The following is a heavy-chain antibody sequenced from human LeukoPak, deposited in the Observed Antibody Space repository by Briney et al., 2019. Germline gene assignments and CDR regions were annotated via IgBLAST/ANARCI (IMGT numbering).Heavy chain of an antibody. J-gene: IGHJ3*02. CDR2: IYSGGST. CDR1: GFTVSSNY. Sequence: GGSLRLSCAASGFTVSSNYMSWVRQAPGKGLEWVSFIYSGGSTYYADSVKGRFTISRDNPKNTLYLQMNSLRAEDTAVYYCARESTSHDAFDIWGQGTMVTVSS. CDR3: ARESTSHDAFDI. D-gene: IGHD5-24*01. V-gene: IGHV3-66*01.